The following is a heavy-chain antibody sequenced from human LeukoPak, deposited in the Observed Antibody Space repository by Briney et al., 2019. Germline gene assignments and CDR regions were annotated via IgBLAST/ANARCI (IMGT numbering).Heavy chain of an antibody. D-gene: IGHD4-17*01. CDR2: INHSGST. CDR1: GGSFSGYY. J-gene: IGHJ4*02. V-gene: IGHV4-34*01. Sequence: SETLSLTCAVYGGSFSGYYWSWIRQPPGKGLEWIGEINHSGSTNYNPSLKSRVTISVDTSKNQFSLKLSSVTAADTAVYYCATNLVDYADYSFYYWGQGTLVTVSS. CDR3: ATNLVDYADYSFYY.